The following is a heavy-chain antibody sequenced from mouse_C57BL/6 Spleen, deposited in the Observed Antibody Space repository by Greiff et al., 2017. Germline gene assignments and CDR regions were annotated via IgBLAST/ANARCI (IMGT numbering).Heavy chain of an antibody. Sequence: VQLQQSGPELVKPGASVKISCKASGYTFTDYYMNWVKQSHGKSLEWIGDINPNNGGTSYNQKFKGKATLTVDKSSSTASMELRSLTSEDSAVYYCAREVPYYYAMDYWGQGTSVTVSS. J-gene: IGHJ4*01. CDR3: AREVPYYYAMDY. V-gene: IGHV1-26*01. CDR2: INPNNGGT. CDR1: GYTFTDYY.